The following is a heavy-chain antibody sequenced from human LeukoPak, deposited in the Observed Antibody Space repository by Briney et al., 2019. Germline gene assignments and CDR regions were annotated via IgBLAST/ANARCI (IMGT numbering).Heavy chain of an antibody. D-gene: IGHD4-17*01. CDR3: AKDLVRNGDLRYYFDY. Sequence: GGSLRLSCAASGFTFSSYAMSWVRQAPGKGLEWVSAISGSGGSTYYADSVKGRFTISRDNSKNTLYLQMNSLRAEDTAVYYCAKDLVRNGDLRYYFDYWGQGTLVTVSS. V-gene: IGHV3-23*01. J-gene: IGHJ4*02. CDR1: GFTFSSYA. CDR2: ISGSGGST.